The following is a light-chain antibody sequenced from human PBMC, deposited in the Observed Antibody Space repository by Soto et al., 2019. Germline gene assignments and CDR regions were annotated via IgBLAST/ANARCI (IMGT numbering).Light chain of an antibody. CDR1: QSISTW. CDR2: KAS. V-gene: IGKV1-5*03. J-gene: IGKJ1*01. CDR3: QQYNTYPRT. Sequence: DIQMTQSPSTLSASVGDRFTSTCRASQSISTWLAWYQQKPGKAPKLLIYKASSLESGVPSRFSGSGSGTEFTLTISSLQPDDFATYYCQQYNTYPRTFGQGTKVEIK.